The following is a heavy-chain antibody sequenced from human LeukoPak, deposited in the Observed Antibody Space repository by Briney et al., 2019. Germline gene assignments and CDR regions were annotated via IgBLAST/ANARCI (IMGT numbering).Heavy chain of an antibody. D-gene: IGHD1-26*01. CDR2: INPNSGDT. CDR3: AREEHGNWFDP. J-gene: IGHJ5*02. V-gene: IGHV1-2*02. CDR1: GYTFTGYY. Sequence: GASVKVSCKASGYTFTGYYMHWVRQAPGQGLEWMGWINPNSGDTNYAQKFQGRVTMTRDTSISTAYMELSRLRSDDTAVYYCAREEHGNWFDPWGQGTLVTVSS.